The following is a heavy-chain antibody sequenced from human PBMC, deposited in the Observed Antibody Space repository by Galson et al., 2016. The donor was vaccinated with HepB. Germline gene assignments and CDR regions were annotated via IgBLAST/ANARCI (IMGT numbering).Heavy chain of an antibody. CDR2: IYYSGIT. V-gene: IGHV4-59*01. Sequence: SETLSLTCTVSGGSISSDYWTWIRQPPGKGLEWIGYIYYSGITNYNPSLKRRVAMSLDTSKHQFSLKLSSVTAADTAVYYCASAPLGSGWYQEDYWGQGILVTVSS. CDR3: ASAPLGSGWYQEDY. D-gene: IGHD6-19*01. CDR1: GGSISSDY. J-gene: IGHJ4*02.